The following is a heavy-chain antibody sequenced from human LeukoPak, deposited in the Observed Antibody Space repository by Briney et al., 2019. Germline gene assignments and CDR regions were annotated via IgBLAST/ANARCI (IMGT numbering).Heavy chain of an antibody. CDR1: GYTFTGYY. CDR2: INPSSGGA. CDR3: ARAGGRSWFDP. J-gene: IGHJ5*02. Sequence: ASVKVSCKASGYTFTGYYMHWVRQAPGQGLEWMGRINPSSGGANYAQKFQGRVTMTTDTSMSTAYMELSRLTSDDTAVYYCARAGGRSWFDPWGQGTLVTVSS. V-gene: IGHV1-2*06.